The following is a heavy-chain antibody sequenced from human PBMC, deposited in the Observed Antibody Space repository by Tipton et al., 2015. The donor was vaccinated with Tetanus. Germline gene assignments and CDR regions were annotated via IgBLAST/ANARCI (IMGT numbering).Heavy chain of an antibody. CDR2: IYHTGGS. CDR1: GGSLRSGDHY. J-gene: IGHJ4*02. D-gene: IGHD6-13*01. V-gene: IGHV4-30-2*01. CDR3: ARGWGSSWYYFDY. Sequence: TLSLTCTVSGGSLRSGDHYWSWIRQPPGKGLEWIGGIYHTGGSYFLPSFKSRVTLSVDTSKDQFSLRLSSVTAADTAVYYCARGWGSSWYYFDYWGQGILVTVSS.